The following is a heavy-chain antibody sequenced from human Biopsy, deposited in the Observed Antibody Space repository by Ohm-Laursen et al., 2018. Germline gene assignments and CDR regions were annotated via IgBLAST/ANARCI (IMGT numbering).Heavy chain of an antibody. J-gene: IGHJ6*02. CDR1: GYTFGNYG. D-gene: IGHD3-9*01. CDR2: ISVYNGNT. V-gene: IGHV1-18*01. CDR3: ARDETGSSVFGPYYYGMDV. Sequence: ASVQVSCKASGYTFGNYGISWARQAPGQGLERMGWISVYNGNTDYPHKSQGRVTLTRDTSTGTVYLELNSLIYEDTALYYCARDETGSSVFGPYYYGMDVWGQGTTVTVSS.